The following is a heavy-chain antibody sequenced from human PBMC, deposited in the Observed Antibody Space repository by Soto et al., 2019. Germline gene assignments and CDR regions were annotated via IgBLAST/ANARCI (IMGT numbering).Heavy chain of an antibody. CDR3: ARDQCSGGSCGDDY. V-gene: IGHV1-69*13. J-gene: IGHJ4*02. CDR1: GGTFSSYA. CDR2: IIPIFGTA. Sequence: SVKVSCKASGGTFSSYAISWVRQAPGQGLEWMGGIIPIFGTANYAQKFQGRVTITADESTSTAYMELSSLRSEDTAVYYCARDQCSGGSCGDDYWGQGTLVTVSS. D-gene: IGHD2-15*01.